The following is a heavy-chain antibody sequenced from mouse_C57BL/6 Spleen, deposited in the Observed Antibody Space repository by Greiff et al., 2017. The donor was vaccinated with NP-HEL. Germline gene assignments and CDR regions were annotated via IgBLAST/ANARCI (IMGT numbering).Heavy chain of an antibody. Sequence: VQLQQSGPELVKPGASVKISCKASGYAFSSSWMNWVKQRPGKGLEWIVRIYPGDGDTNYNGKFKGKATLTADKSSSTAYMQLSSLTSEDSAVYFCARSRTTVVAKDYWGQGTTLTVSS. CDR2: IYPGDGDT. CDR1: GYAFSSSW. J-gene: IGHJ2*01. D-gene: IGHD1-1*01. CDR3: ARSRTTVVAKDY. V-gene: IGHV1-82*01.